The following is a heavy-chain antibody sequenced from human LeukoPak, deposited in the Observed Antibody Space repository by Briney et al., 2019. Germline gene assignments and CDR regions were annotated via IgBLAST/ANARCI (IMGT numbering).Heavy chain of an antibody. CDR3: ARDHYYDGRGRFDP. Sequence: SETLSLTCSVSGGSVTSGTYHWGWIRQPPGKGLEWIGSVYFDGGTHYNPSLQSRVTVSVHTSKNQFSLRLSSVTAADTALYYCARDHYYDGRGRFDPWGQGTLVTVSS. D-gene: IGHD3-16*01. J-gene: IGHJ5*02. CDR2: VYFDGGT. V-gene: IGHV4-39*07. CDR1: GGSVTSGTYH.